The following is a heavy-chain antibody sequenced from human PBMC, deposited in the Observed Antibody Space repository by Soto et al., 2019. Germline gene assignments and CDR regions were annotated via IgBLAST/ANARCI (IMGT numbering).Heavy chain of an antibody. V-gene: IGHV4-59*01. D-gene: IGHD2-2*03. CDR2: IYYTGNT. Sequence: QVRLQESGPGLVKPSETLSLTCTVSGGSISPSYWNWVRQPPGKRPEWIGCIYYTGNTYYNPTLKRRVTISRDTSKNQFSLELTSVTAADTAMYFCAAGLDHNKVGYWGQGTLVTVSS. CDR3: AAGLDHNKVGY. J-gene: IGHJ4*02. CDR1: GGSISPSY.